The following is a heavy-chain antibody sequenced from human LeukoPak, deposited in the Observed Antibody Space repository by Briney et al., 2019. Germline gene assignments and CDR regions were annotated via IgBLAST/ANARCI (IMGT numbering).Heavy chain of an antibody. CDR2: IRGSGDRT. V-gene: IGHV3-23*01. Sequence: GGSLRLSCAASGFTFSSYAMSWVRQAPGKGLEWVSAIRGSGDRTHYADSVKGRFTISRDNSKNTLYLQMNSLRAEDTALYYCAIDLSSGTGRGFDYWGQGTLVTVSS. D-gene: IGHD3/OR15-3a*01. CDR1: GFTFSSYA. CDR3: AIDLSSGTGRGFDY. J-gene: IGHJ4*02.